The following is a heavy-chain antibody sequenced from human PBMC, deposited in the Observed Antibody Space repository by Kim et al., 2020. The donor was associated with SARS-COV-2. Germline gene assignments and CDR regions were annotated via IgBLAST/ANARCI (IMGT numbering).Heavy chain of an antibody. Sequence: ASVKVSCKVSGYTLTELSMHWVRQAPGKGLEWMGGFDPEDGETIYARKFQGRVTMTEDTSTDTAYMELSSLRSEDTAVYYCATRVTGLIAFDIWGQGTMVTVSS. CDR3: ATRVTGLIAFDI. V-gene: IGHV1-24*01. D-gene: IGHD7-27*01. CDR1: GYTLTELS. J-gene: IGHJ3*02. CDR2: FDPEDGET.